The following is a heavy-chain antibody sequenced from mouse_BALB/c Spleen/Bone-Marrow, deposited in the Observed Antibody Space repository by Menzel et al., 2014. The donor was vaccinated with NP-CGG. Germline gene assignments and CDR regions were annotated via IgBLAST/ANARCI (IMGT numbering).Heavy chain of an antibody. CDR3: AREDIATVVEMDY. CDR2: ILPGSGST. Sequence: VQKKQSGAELMKPGASVKISCKATGYTFSSYWIEWVKQRPGHGLEWIGEILPGSGSTNYNEKFKGKATFTADTSSNTAYMQLSSLTSEDSAVYYCAREDIATVVEMDYWGQGTSVTVSS. CDR1: GYTFSSYW. J-gene: IGHJ4*01. V-gene: IGHV1-9*01. D-gene: IGHD1-1*01.